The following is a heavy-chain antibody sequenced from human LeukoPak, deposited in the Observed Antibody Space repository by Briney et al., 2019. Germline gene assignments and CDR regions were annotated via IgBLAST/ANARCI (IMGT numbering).Heavy chain of an antibody. CDR3: ARYDSGEFDY. V-gene: IGHV4-39*01. Sequence: SETLSLTCTVSGGSISSSSYYWGWIRQPPGKGLEWIGNIYYSGSTYYNPSLKSRVTISGDTPKNQFSLQLGSVTAADTAVYYCARYDSGEFDYWGQGTLVIVSS. CDR2: IYYSGST. D-gene: IGHD3-10*01. CDR1: GGSISSSSYY. J-gene: IGHJ4*02.